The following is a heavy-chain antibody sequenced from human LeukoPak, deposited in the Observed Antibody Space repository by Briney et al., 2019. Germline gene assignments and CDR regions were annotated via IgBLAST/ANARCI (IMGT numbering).Heavy chain of an antibody. Sequence: SETLSLTCTVSGGSIISYYGSCIRQPPGKGLEWIGYIYYSGSTNYNPSLKSRGTISVDTSKNQFALKLSSVTAAATAVYYCARGPPHGHDDSSGYYVPACFDYWGQGTMVTVSS. CDR2: IYYSGST. J-gene: IGHJ4*02. D-gene: IGHD3-22*01. CDR1: GGSIISYY. V-gene: IGHV4-59*08. CDR3: ARGPPHGHDDSSGYYVPACFDY.